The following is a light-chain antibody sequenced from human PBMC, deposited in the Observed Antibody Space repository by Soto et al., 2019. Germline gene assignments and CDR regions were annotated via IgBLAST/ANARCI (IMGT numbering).Light chain of an antibody. CDR3: QQFGDSPPAFN. Sequence: ESMLTQSPGTLSLSPGDRATLSCRASRSVSSRYTTWYQQKPGQAPRLLIYGASIRATGILGRLSGSGSGRDFALTISRLEAEDFAVYYCQQFGDSPPAFNFGQETKLEI. CDR2: GAS. J-gene: IGKJ2*01. CDR1: RSVSSRY. V-gene: IGKV3-20*01.